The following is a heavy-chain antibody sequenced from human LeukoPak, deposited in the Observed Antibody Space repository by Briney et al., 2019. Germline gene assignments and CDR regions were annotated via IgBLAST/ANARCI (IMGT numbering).Heavy chain of an antibody. D-gene: IGHD4-23*01. CDR1: GFTVSSNY. CDR2: IYSGGST. V-gene: IGHV3-53*01. CDR3: ATMVVTPPQYYFDY. J-gene: IGHJ4*02. Sequence: GGSLRLSCAASGFTVSSNYMSWVRQAPGKGLEWVSVIYSGGSTYYADSVKGRFTISRDNSKNTLYLQMNSLRAEDTAVYYCATMVVTPPQYYFDYWGQGTLSPSPQ.